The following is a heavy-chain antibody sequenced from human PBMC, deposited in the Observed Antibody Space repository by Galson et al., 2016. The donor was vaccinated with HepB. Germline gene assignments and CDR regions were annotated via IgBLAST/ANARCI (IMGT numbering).Heavy chain of an antibody. Sequence: SLRLSCAASGFTFGASTMHWVRQAPGKALEWVAIVADDGTHTDYADSVKGRFTISRDNSKNTLYLQMNSLRAEDTPMYYCARSSSCSTINCFLPFDSWGLGTLVTVSS. CDR2: VADDGTHT. J-gene: IGHJ4*02. CDR3: ARSSSCSTINCFLPFDS. CDR1: GFTFGAST. V-gene: IGHV3-30-3*01. D-gene: IGHD2-2*01.